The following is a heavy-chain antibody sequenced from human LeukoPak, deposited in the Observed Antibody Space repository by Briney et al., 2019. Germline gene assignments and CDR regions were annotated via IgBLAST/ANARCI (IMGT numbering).Heavy chain of an antibody. CDR2: MYSGGNT. Sequence: PGGSLRLSCAASGINVSSNYMSWVRQAPGKGLEWVSVMYSGGNTYYADSVKGRFTISRDKSKNTLYLQMNSLRAEDTAVYYCARGIGSTVFFDHWGQGTLVTVSS. CDR3: ARGIGSTVFFDH. J-gene: IGHJ4*02. CDR1: GINVSSNY. D-gene: IGHD4-11*01. V-gene: IGHV3-53*01.